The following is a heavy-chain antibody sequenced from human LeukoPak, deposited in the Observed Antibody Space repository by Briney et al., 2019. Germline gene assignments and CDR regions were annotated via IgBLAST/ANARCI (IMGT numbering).Heavy chain of an antibody. Sequence: GGSLRLSCAASGSTFSSYWMHWVRQAPGKGLVWVSRINSDGRSASYADSVKGRFTISGDNSKNTLHLQMNSLRAEDTAVYYCARHSSGYYHYDYWGPGTPVTVAS. CDR3: ARHSSGYYHYDY. CDR1: GSTFSSYW. V-gene: IGHV3-74*01. J-gene: IGHJ4*02. CDR2: INSDGRSA. D-gene: IGHD3-22*01.